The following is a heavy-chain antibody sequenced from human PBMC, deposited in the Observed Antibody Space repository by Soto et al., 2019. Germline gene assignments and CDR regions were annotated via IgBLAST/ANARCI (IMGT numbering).Heavy chain of an antibody. V-gene: IGHV3-30*18. CDR1: GFTFSSYG. Sequence: PGGSLRLSCAASGFTFSSYGMHWVRQAPGKGLEWVAVISYDGSNKYYADSVKGRFTISRDNSKNTLYLQMNSLRAEDTAVYYCAKDLETYYDFWSGYFDYWGQGNLVTVSS. CDR3: AKDLETYYDFWSGYFDY. D-gene: IGHD3-3*01. CDR2: ISYDGSNK. J-gene: IGHJ4*02.